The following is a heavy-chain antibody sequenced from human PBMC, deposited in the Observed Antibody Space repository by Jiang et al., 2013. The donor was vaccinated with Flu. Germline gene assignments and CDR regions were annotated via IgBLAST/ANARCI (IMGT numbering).Heavy chain of an antibody. CDR2: IIPIFGTA. D-gene: IGHD2/OR15-2a*01. J-gene: IGHJ6*02. Sequence: WVRQAPGQGLEWMGGIIPIFGTANYAQKFQGRVTITADESTSTAYMELSSLRSEDTAVYYCAYGVQRTTGYYYYGMDVWGQGTTVTVSS. V-gene: IGHV1-69*01. CDR3: AYGVQRTTGYYYYGMDV.